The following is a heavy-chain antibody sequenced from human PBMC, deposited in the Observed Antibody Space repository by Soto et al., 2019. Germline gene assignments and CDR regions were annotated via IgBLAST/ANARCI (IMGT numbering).Heavy chain of an antibody. J-gene: IGHJ4*02. CDR2: MNPKSGNT. D-gene: IGHD1-20*01. Sequence: QVQLVQSGAEVKKPGASVKVSCKTSGYTFTSLDINWVRQATGQGLEWMGWMNPKSGNTGYAQKFQGRVNMTRDTSKSTAYMELTGLGSEDTAVYYCVRRRDNNNSDLVHWSQGTLVTVSS. CDR1: GYTFTSLD. V-gene: IGHV1-8*01. CDR3: VRRRDNNNSDLVH.